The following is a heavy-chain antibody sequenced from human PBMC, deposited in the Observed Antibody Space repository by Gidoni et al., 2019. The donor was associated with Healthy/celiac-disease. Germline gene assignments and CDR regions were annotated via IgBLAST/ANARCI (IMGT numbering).Heavy chain of an antibody. D-gene: IGHD5-12*01. J-gene: IGHJ3*02. CDR1: GFTFSSYD. V-gene: IGHV3-13*05. CDR2: IGTAGDP. CDR3: ARGLSRDGYKGGNDAFDI. Sequence: EVQLVESGGGLVQPGGSLRLSCAASGFTFSSYDMHWVRQATGKGLEWVSAIGTAGDPYYPGSVKGRFTISRENAKNSLYLQMNSLRAGDTAVYYCARGLSRDGYKGGNDAFDIWGQGTMVTVSS.